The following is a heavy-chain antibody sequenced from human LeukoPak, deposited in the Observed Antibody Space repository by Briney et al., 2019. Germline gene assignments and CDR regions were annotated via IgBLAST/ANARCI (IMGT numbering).Heavy chain of an antibody. CDR1: GYTFTGYY. Sequence: ASVKVSCKASGYTFTGYYMHWVRQAPGQGLEWMGWINPNSGGTNYAQKFQGRVTMTRDTSISTAYMELSRLRSDDTAVYYCARGESSSWYSHYYSDYWGQGTLVTVSS. J-gene: IGHJ4*02. V-gene: IGHV1-2*02. CDR2: INPNSGGT. CDR3: ARGESSSWYSHYYSDY. D-gene: IGHD6-13*01.